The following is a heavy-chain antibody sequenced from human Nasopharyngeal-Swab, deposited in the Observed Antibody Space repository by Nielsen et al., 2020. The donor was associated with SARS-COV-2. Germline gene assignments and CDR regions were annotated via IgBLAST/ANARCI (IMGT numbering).Heavy chain of an antibody. Sequence: ASVKVSCKASGYTFTSYDINWVRQATGQGLEWMGWMNPNSGNTGYAQKFQGRVTMTRNTSISTAYMELSSLRSEDTAVYYCARGREAVTTYYYYYGMDVWGQWTTVPVS. J-gene: IGHJ6*02. V-gene: IGHV1-8*01. CDR3: ARGREAVTTYYYYYGMDV. CDR2: MNPNSGNT. D-gene: IGHD4-17*01. CDR1: GYTFTSYD.